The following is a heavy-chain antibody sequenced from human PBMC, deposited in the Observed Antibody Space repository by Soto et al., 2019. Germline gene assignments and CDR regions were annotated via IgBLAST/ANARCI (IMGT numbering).Heavy chain of an antibody. Sequence: GGSLRLSCAASGFTFSSYGMHWVRQAPGKGLEWVAVISYDGSNKYYADSVKGRFTISRDNSKNTLYLQMNSLRAEDTAVYYCAKPLVVTFGELLPPTDYWGQGTLVTVSS. CDR1: GFTFSSYG. V-gene: IGHV3-30*18. D-gene: IGHD3-10*01. CDR2: ISYDGSNK. J-gene: IGHJ4*02. CDR3: AKPLVVTFGELLPPTDY.